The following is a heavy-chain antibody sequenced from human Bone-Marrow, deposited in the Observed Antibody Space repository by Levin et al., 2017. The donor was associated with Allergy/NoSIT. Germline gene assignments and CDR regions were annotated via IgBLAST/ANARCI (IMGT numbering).Heavy chain of an antibody. CDR2: INPSGGSP. CDR3: AREFVVVVVATAPPRDSDAFDI. V-gene: IGHV1-46*01. CDR1: GYTFTSYY. D-gene: IGHD2-15*01. J-gene: IGHJ3*02. Sequence: ASVKVSCKASGYTFTSYYMHWVRQAPGQGLEWMGIINPSGGSPTYAQKFQGRVTMTRDTSTSTVHTELSSLRSEDTAVYYCAREFVVVVVATAPPRDSDAFDICGQGTMVTVSS.